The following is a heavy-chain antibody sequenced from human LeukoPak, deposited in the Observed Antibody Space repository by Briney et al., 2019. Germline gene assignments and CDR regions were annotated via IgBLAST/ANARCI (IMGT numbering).Heavy chain of an antibody. CDR3: ATSHCSSTSCYEIWYFDL. V-gene: IGHV1-24*01. Sequence: ASVTVSCKVSGYTLTELSMHSVRQAPGKGLEWMGGFDPEDGETIYAQKFQGRVTMTEDTSTDTAYMELSSLRSEDTAVYYCATSHCSSTSCYEIWYFDLWGRGTLVTVSS. D-gene: IGHD2-2*01. CDR1: GYTLTELS. J-gene: IGHJ2*01. CDR2: FDPEDGET.